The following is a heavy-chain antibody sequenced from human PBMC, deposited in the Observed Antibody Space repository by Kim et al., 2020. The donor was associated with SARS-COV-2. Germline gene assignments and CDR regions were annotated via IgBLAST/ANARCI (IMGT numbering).Heavy chain of an antibody. CDR3: AASIGTTVSYYYYYGMDV. CDR2: INPSGGST. D-gene: IGHD4-17*01. J-gene: IGHJ6*02. Sequence: ASVKVSCKASGYTFTSYYMHWVRQAPGQGLEWMGIINPSGGSTSYAQKFQGRVTMTRDTSTSTVYMELSSLRSEDTAVYYCAASIGTTVSYYYYYGMDVWGQGTTVTVSS. CDR1: GYTFTSYY. V-gene: IGHV1-46*01.